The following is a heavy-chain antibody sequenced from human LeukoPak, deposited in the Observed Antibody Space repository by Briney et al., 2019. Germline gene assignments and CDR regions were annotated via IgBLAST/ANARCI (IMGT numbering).Heavy chain of an antibody. CDR1: GGSISSSSYY. Sequence: SETLSLTCTVSGGSISSSSYYWGWIRQPPGKGLEWIGSIYYSGSTYYNPSLKSRVTISVDTSKNQFSLKLSSVTAADTAVYYCARLGGSSSWYGYRFDYWGQGTLVTVSS. J-gene: IGHJ4*02. D-gene: IGHD6-13*01. V-gene: IGHV4-39*01. CDR3: ARLGGSSSWYGYRFDY. CDR2: IYYSGST.